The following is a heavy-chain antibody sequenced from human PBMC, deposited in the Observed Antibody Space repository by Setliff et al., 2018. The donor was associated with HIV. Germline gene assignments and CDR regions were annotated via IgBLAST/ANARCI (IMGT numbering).Heavy chain of an antibody. D-gene: IGHD2-15*01. CDR2: INHSGST. CDR1: GGSFSGYY. V-gene: IGHV4-34*01. CDR3: ARGRVAVVKGYYYYYYGMDV. Sequence: PSETLSLTCAVYGGSFSGYYWSWIRQPPGKGLEWIGEINHSGSTHYNPSLKSRVTISVDTSKNQFSLKLSSVTAADTAVYYCARGRVAVVKGYYYYYYGMDVWGQGTTVT. J-gene: IGHJ6*02.